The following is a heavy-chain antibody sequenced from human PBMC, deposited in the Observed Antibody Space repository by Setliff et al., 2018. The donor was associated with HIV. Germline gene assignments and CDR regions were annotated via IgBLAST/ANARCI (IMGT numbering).Heavy chain of an antibody. V-gene: IGHV4-34*01. CDR2: INHSGST. J-gene: IGHJ4*02. Sequence: PSETLSLTCAVHGGSFSGYYWNWIRQPPGKGLEWIGEINHSGSTNYNPSLKSRVTISVDTSKNQFSLKLSSVTAADTAVYYCARPHPMGSGSPWDYWGQGTLVTSPQ. CDR3: ARPHPMGSGSPWDY. CDR1: GGSFSGYY. D-gene: IGHD3-10*01.